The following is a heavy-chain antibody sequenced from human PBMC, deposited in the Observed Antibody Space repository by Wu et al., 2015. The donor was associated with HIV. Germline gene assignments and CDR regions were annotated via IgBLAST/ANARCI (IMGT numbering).Heavy chain of an antibody. CDR2: INPNSGGT. CDR3: ARDGDGSGWYPDY. J-gene: IGHJ4*02. Sequence: QVQLVQSGAEVKKPGASVKVSCKASGYTFTSYDINWVRQATGQGVEWMGWINPNSGGTNYAQKFQGRVTMTRDTSISTAYMELSRLRSDDTAVYYCARDGDGSGWYPDYWGQGTLVTVSS. CDR1: GYTFTSYD. V-gene: IGHV1-2*02. D-gene: IGHD6-19*01.